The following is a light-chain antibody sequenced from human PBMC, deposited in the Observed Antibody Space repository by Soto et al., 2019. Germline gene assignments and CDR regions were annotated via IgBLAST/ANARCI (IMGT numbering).Light chain of an antibody. CDR2: GAS. CDR1: QRVSGN. J-gene: IGKJ1*01. Sequence: IVMTQSPATVSASPGEKVTLSCRASQRVSGNVAWYHQKPGQPPRLLVYGASTTATDIPARFFGSGSETDFTLTITRLQSEDFGTYYCQQFNSWPRTFGQGTKVDIK. CDR3: QQFNSWPRT. V-gene: IGKV3-15*01.